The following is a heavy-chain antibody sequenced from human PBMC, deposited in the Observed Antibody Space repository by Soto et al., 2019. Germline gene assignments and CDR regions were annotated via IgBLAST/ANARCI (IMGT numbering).Heavy chain of an antibody. CDR2: INPNNGAT. J-gene: IGHJ5*02. Sequence: GASVKVSCKAPRYIFTAYFMHWVRQAPGQGLEWMGWINPNNGATHYGLSFQGRVTMTRDTSISTAYMELSSLRSDDTAVYYCASQDPGARFDHWGQGTLVTVSS. CDR3: ASQDPGARFDH. CDR1: RYIFTAYF. V-gene: IGHV1-2*02.